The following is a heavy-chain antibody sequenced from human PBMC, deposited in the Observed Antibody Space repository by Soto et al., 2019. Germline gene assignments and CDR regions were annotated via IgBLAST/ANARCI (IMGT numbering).Heavy chain of an antibody. Sequence: SETLSLTCAVFSGSLGDHYWAWIRQSPEKGLEWIGEIHPSGSTDYNPSLRSRVTVSVDTSKNHFSLKLDSVAAADTAVYFCAKQVPRGSSSSGWFDPWGQGILVTVSS. CDR3: AKQVPRGSSSSGWFDP. CDR2: IHPSGST. D-gene: IGHD6-6*01. J-gene: IGHJ5*02. V-gene: IGHV4-34*01. CDR1: SGSLGDHY.